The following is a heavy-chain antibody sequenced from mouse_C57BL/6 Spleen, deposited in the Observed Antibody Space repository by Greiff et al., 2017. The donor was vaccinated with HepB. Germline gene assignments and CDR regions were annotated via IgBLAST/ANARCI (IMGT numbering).Heavy chain of an antibody. CDR3: ARDGGKTGTDY. Sequence: EVKLVESGGGLVKPGGSLKLSCAASGFTFSSYAMSWVRQTPEKRLEWVATISDGGSYTYYPDNVKGRFTISRDNAKNNLYLQMSHLKSEDTAMYYCARDGGKTGTDYWGQGTTLTVSS. V-gene: IGHV5-4*01. J-gene: IGHJ2*01. D-gene: IGHD4-1*01. CDR2: ISDGGSYT. CDR1: GFTFSSYA.